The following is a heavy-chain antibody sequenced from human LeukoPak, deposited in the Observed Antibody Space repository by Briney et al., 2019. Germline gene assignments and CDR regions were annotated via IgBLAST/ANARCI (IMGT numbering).Heavy chain of an antibody. CDR1: GFTFSDYY. CDR3: ARGVGGYSYVQNFDY. CDR2: ISSSGSTI. V-gene: IGHV3-11*01. D-gene: IGHD5-18*01. Sequence: GGSLRLSCAASGFTFSDYYMSWIRQAPGKGLEWVSHISSSGSTIYYADSVKGRFTISRENAKNSLYLQMNSLRAEDTAVYYCARGVGGYSYVQNFDYWGQGTLVTVSS. J-gene: IGHJ4*02.